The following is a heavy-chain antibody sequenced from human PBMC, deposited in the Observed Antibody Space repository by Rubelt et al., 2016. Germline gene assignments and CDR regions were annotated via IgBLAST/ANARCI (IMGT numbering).Heavy chain of an antibody. V-gene: IGHV4-34*01. CDR1: GGSFSGYY. D-gene: IGHD4-17*01. Sequence: QVQLQQWGAGLLKPSETLSLTCGVQGGSFSGYYWSWIRQPPGMGLEWIGEINRSGSTNYNPSLKSRVTISVDTSKNQFSLKLNSVTAADTAVYDCARGRGTVTNWYFDLWGRGTLVTVSS. CDR2: INRSGST. CDR3: ARGRGTVTNWYFDL. J-gene: IGHJ2*01.